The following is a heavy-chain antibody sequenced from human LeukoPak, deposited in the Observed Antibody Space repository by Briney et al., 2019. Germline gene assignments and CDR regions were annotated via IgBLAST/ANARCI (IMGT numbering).Heavy chain of an antibody. CDR3: ARAYTEGSSWYDY. V-gene: IGHV3-30-3*01. J-gene: IGHJ4*02. CDR2: ISYDGTSK. D-gene: IGHD6-13*01. Sequence: GGSLRLSCAASGFTFSSYAMHWVRQAPGKGLEWVAVISYDGTSKYYADSVKGRFTISRDNSKNTLYLQMNSLRAEDTALCSCARAYTEGSSWYDYWGQGTLVTVSS. CDR1: GFTFSSYA.